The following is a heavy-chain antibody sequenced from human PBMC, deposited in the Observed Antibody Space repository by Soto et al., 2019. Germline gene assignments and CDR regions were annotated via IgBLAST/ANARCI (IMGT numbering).Heavy chain of an antibody. J-gene: IGHJ6*02. V-gene: IGHV1-69*13. CDR1: GGTFSSYA. CDR2: IIPIFGTA. CDR3: ARVMLEYCSSTSCPPDYYYGMDV. Sequence: GASVKVSCKASGGTFSSYAISWVRQAPGQGLEWMGGIIPIFGTANYAQKFQGRVTITADESTSTAYMELSSLRSEDTAVYYCARVMLEYCSSTSCPPDYYYGMDVWGQGTTVTVSS. D-gene: IGHD2-2*01.